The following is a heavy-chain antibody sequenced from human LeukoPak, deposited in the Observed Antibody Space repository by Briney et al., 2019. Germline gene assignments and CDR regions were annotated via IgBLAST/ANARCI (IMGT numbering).Heavy chain of an antibody. J-gene: IGHJ4*02. CDR1: GFSFSTYA. CDR2: LSGSGGDT. D-gene: IGHD3/OR15-3a*01. CDR3: AKDIHFLTGYDY. Sequence: GGSLRLSCAASGFSFSTYAMSWVRQAPGKGLEWVAALSGSGGDTDYADSVKGRFTISRDNSKNTLYLQMNSLRAEDTAVYYCAKDIHFLTGYDYWGQGTLVIVSS. V-gene: IGHV3-23*01.